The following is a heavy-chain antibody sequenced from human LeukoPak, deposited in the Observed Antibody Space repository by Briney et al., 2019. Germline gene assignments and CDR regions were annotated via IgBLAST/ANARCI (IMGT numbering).Heavy chain of an antibody. Sequence: GGSLRLSCAASGFTFSSYAMSWVRQAPGKGLEWVSVIYSGGSTYYADSVKGRFTISRDNSKNTLYLQMNSLRAEDTAVYYCARDGFYYDSSGPFDYWGQGTLVTVSS. CDR3: ARDGFYYDSSGPFDY. V-gene: IGHV3-53*01. CDR1: GFTFSSYA. J-gene: IGHJ4*02. D-gene: IGHD3-22*01. CDR2: IYSGGST.